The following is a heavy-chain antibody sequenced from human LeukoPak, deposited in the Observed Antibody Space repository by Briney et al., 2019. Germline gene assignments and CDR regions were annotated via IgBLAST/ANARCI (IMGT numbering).Heavy chain of an antibody. CDR1: GGSISSSSYY. V-gene: IGHV4-39*01. CDR3: ARVRIQLWFDLATTFDY. D-gene: IGHD5-18*01. J-gene: IGHJ4*02. Sequence: SETLSLTCTVSGGSISSSSYYWGWIRQPPGKGLEWIGSIYYSGSTYYNPSLKSRVTISVDTSKNQFSLKLSSVTAADTAVYYCARVRIQLWFDLATTFDYWGQGTLVTVSS. CDR2: IYYSGST.